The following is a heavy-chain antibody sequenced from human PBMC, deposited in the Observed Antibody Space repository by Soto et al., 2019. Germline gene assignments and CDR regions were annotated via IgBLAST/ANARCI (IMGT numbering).Heavy chain of an antibody. Sequence: PGGSLRLSCAAPGFTFSNAWLSWVRQAPGKGLEWVGRIKSKTDGGTTDYAAPVKGRFTISRDDSKNTLYLQMNSLKTEDTAVYYCTTEYYYDSSGYYSFDYWGQGTLVTVSS. CDR1: GFTFSNAW. J-gene: IGHJ4*02. V-gene: IGHV3-15*01. CDR3: TTEYYYDSSGYYSFDY. D-gene: IGHD3-22*01. CDR2: IKSKTDGGTT.